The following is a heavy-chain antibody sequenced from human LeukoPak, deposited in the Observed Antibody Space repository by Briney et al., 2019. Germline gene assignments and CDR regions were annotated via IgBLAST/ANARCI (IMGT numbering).Heavy chain of an antibody. Sequence: ASVKVSCKASGYTFTSYGISWVRQAPGQGLEWMGWISAYNGNTNYAQKLQGRVTMTTDTSTSTAYMELRSLRSDDTAVYYCARAPRYSSGWYLPARQQTQYYFDYWGQGTLVTVSS. V-gene: IGHV1-18*04. CDR2: ISAYNGNT. J-gene: IGHJ4*02. CDR3: ARAPRYSSGWYLPARQQTQYYFDY. D-gene: IGHD6-19*01. CDR1: GYTFTSYG.